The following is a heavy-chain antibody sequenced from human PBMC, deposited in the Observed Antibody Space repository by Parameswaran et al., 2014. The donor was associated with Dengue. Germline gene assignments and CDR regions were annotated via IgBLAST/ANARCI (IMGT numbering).Heavy chain of an antibody. D-gene: IGHD6-13*01. J-gene: IGHJ5*02. CDR1: GFTVSSNY. CDR2: IYSGGST. CDR3: ARELGSSWYDIWFDP. Sequence: GGSLRLSCAASGFTVSSNYMSWVRQGSREGGWEWVSVIYSGGSTYYADSVKGRFTISRHNSKNTLYLQMNSLRAEDTAVYYCARELGSSWYDIWFDPWGQGTLVTVSS. V-gene: IGHV3-53*04.